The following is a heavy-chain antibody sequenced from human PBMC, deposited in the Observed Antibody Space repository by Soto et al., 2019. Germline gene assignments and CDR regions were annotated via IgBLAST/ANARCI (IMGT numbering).Heavy chain of an antibody. V-gene: IGHV3-11*03. Sequence: PGGSLRLSCAASGFTFSDYYMSWIRQAPGKGLEWVSYISSSSSYTNYADSVKGRFTISRDNSKNSLYLQMNSLRAEDTAVYYCARRGPGTYFDYWGQGTLVTVSS. CDR3: ARRGPGTYFDY. D-gene: IGHD6-13*01. CDR2: ISSSSSYT. J-gene: IGHJ4*02. CDR1: GFTFSDYY.